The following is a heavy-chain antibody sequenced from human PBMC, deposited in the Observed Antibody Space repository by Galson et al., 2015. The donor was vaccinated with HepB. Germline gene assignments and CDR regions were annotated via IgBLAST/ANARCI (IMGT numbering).Heavy chain of an antibody. Sequence: SVKVSCKASGYSFINYGISWVRQAPGQGLEWMGWVSTFNGNTNYAQKFQGRVTMTTDTSTSPAYIDLRSLRSDDTAIYFCARGYSSGLTTSYYYGMDVWGQGTTVTVSS. D-gene: IGHD6-19*01. CDR2: VSTFNGNT. CDR3: ARGYSSGLTTSYYYGMDV. V-gene: IGHV1-18*01. CDR1: GYSFINYG. J-gene: IGHJ6*02.